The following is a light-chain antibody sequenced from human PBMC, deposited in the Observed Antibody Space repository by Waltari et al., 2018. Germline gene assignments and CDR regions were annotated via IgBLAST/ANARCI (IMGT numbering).Light chain of an antibody. Sequence: QSALTQPPSASGSPGQSVTISCTGTSSDVGGYNWVALYQQPPGKAPKLVIYDVSYRPSGVPDRFSGSKSGDTASLTVSGLQAEDEADYYCGSFAGNNFYDVVFGGGTKLTVL. J-gene: IGLJ2*01. CDR2: DVS. CDR1: SSDVGGYNW. V-gene: IGLV2-8*01. CDR3: GSFAGNNFYDVV.